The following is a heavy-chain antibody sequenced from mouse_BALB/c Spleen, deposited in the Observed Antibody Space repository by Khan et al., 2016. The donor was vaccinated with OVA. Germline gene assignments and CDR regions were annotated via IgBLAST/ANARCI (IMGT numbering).Heavy chain of an antibody. CDR3: ARASNFDY. Sequence: EVELVESGGGLVQPGGSRKLSCAASGFTFSRFGMHWVRQAPEKGLEWVAYISSGSSSIYYADTVKGRFTISRDNPKKTLFLQMTRLRSEDTAMYYCARASNFDYWGQGTTLTVSS. J-gene: IGHJ2*01. CDR2: ISSGSSSI. V-gene: IGHV5-17*02. CDR1: GFTFSRFG.